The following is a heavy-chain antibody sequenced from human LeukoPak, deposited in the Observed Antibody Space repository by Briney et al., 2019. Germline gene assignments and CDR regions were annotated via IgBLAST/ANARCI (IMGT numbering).Heavy chain of an antibody. CDR1: GGTFNSYA. Sequence: SVKVSCKASGGTFNSYAINWVRQAPGQGLEWMGRIIPIFGTTNCARNFQGRVTITMVKSTSTAYMGLSSLRSEDTAVYYCAKAGLYDYVWGSYRQKWFDPWGQGTLVTVS. V-gene: IGHV1-69*05. CDR3: AKAGLYDYVWGSYRQKWFDP. CDR2: IIPIFGTT. D-gene: IGHD3-16*02. J-gene: IGHJ5*02.